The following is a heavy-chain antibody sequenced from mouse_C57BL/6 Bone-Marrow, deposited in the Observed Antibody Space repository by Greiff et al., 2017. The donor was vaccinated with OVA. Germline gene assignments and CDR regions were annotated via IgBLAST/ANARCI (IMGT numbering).Heavy chain of an antibody. D-gene: IGHD1-1*01. J-gene: IGHJ2*01. CDR3: ARWALSYYYGSSYGYFDY. CDR2: IYPRSGNT. CDR1: GYTFTSYG. Sequence: VQLQQSGAELARPGASVKLSCKASGYTFTSYGISWVTQRTGQGLEWIGEIYPRSGNTYYNEKFKGKATLTADKSSSTAYMELRSLTSEDSAVYFCARWALSYYYGSSYGYFDYWGQGTTLTVSS. V-gene: IGHV1-81*01.